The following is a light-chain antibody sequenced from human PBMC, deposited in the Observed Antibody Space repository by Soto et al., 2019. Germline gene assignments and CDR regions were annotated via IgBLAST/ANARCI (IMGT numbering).Light chain of an antibody. V-gene: IGKV3-15*01. CDR3: QQYNNWLIT. CDR1: QSVSSN. J-gene: IGKJ5*01. CDR2: DAS. Sequence: EIVMTQSPATLSVSPGERATLSCRASQSVSSNLAWYQQKPGQAPRLLIYDASTRATGIPARFSGSGSGTEFHLTMSSLPSEDFAVYYCQQYNNWLITFGQGTRLEIK.